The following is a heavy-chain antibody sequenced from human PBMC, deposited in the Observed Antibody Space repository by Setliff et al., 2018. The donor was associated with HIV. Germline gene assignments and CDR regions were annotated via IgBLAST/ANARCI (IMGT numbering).Heavy chain of an antibody. J-gene: IGHJ4*02. Sequence: QPGGSLRLSCVASGFTFSSYDMHWVRQAPGKGLEWVTFIRYDGSNKYYADSVKGRFTISRDNSKNTLYLQMNSLRAEDTAVYYCAKGGQLWFSYFDYWGQGTLVTVSS. V-gene: IGHV3-30*02. D-gene: IGHD5-18*01. CDR3: AKGGQLWFSYFDY. CDR2: IRYDGSNK. CDR1: GFTFSSYD.